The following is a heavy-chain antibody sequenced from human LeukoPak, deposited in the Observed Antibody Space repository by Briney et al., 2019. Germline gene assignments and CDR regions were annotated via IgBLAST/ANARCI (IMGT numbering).Heavy chain of an antibody. V-gene: IGHV1-69*04. CDR3: ARDNTAPYDSSGKFDY. CDR1: GGTFSSYT. D-gene: IGHD3-22*01. J-gene: IGHJ4*02. Sequence: SVKVSCKASGGTFSSYTISWVRQAPGQGLEWMGRIIPILGIANYAQKFQGRVTITADKSTSTAYMELSSLRSEDTAVYYCARDNTAPYDSSGKFDYWGQGTLVTVSS. CDR2: IIPILGIA.